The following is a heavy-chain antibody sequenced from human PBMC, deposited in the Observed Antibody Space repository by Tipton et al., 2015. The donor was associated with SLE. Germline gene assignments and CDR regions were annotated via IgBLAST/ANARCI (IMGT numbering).Heavy chain of an antibody. Sequence: TLSLTCTVSGGSISSGSYYWSWIRQHPGKGLEWIGYIYYSGSTYYNPSLKSRVTISVDTSKNQFSLKLSSVTAADTAVYYCARGLAAGDRIWGQGTLVTVSS. CDR1: GGSISSGSYY. V-gene: IGHV4-31*03. CDR3: ARGLAAGDRI. CDR2: IYYSGST. J-gene: IGHJ4*02. D-gene: IGHD7-27*01.